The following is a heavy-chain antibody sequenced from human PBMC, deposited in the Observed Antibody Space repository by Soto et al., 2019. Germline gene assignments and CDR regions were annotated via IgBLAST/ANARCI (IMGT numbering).Heavy chain of an antibody. Sequence: GGSLRLSCEASGFIFSSYAITWVRQAPGKGLEWVSTISGAGVNTYYADSVKGRFTVSRDNSKNTVWLQMNSLRAADSSVYYCAKDSVHNLYRTSSLEDCFGPWGQGTLVTVSS. D-gene: IGHD6-6*01. J-gene: IGHJ5*02. V-gene: IGHV3-23*01. CDR1: GFIFSSYA. CDR3: AKDSVHNLYRTSSLEDCFGP. CDR2: ISGAGVNT.